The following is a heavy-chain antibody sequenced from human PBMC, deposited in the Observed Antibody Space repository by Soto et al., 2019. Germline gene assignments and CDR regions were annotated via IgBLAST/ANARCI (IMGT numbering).Heavy chain of an antibody. Sequence: QVQVQESGPGLVKPSETLSLNCSVSGGSLSGYYWSWIRQPPGKGLEWIGYVYYSGNTKYNPSLKSRVTTSVDRPELQFSLRLSSVTAAATAVYFCACTPFSSSGPTLGQFDYWGQGAQVTVSS. V-gene: IGHV4-59*08. CDR1: GGSLSGYY. CDR3: ACTPFSSSGPTLGQFDY. CDR2: VYYSGNT. D-gene: IGHD3-22*01. J-gene: IGHJ4*02.